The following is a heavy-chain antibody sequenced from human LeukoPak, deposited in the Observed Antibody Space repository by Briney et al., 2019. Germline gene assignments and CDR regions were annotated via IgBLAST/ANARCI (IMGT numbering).Heavy chain of an antibody. V-gene: IGHV3-7*03. D-gene: IGHD3-10*01. J-gene: IGHJ4*02. CDR1: GFTFSSYW. CDR3: ASLYGSGHADY. CDR2: IKQDGSEK. Sequence: PGGSLRLSCAASGFTFSSYWMSWVRQAPGKGLEWVANIKQDGSEKYYVDSVKGRFTISRDNAKNSLYLQMNSLRAEDTAVYYCASLYGSGHADYWGQGTLVTVSS.